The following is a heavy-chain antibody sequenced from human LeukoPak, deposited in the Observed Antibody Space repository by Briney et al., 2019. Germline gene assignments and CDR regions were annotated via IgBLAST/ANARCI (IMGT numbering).Heavy chain of an antibody. CDR3: AKDQRVSFYYYDSSGYYPEGY. V-gene: IGHV3-74*01. CDR1: GSGFTFNNYW. CDR2: INADGSTT. Sequence: GGSLRLSCAGSGSGFTFNNYWMHWVRQAPGKGLVWVSRINADGSTTSYADSVRGRFTISRDNAKNTLYLQMNSLRAEDTAVYYCAKDQRVSFYYYDSSGYYPEGYWGQGTPVTVSS. D-gene: IGHD3-22*01. J-gene: IGHJ4*02.